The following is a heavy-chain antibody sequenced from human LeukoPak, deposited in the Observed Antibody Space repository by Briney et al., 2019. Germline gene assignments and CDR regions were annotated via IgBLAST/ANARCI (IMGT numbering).Heavy chain of an antibody. CDR3: ARARALNWNFPVDY. D-gene: IGHD1-1*01. CDR1: GYTFTAYY. CDR2: INPDSGVT. Sequence: GASVKVSCKASGYTFTAYYVHWVRQAPGQGLEWMGRINPDSGVTDYAQQFQGRVTMTRDTSIGTVYMEVTSLKSDDTAIYYCARARALNWNFPVDYWGQGTLVAVSS. J-gene: IGHJ4*02. V-gene: IGHV1-2*06.